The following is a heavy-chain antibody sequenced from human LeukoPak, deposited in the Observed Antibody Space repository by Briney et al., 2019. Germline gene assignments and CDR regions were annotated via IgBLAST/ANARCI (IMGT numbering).Heavy chain of an antibody. J-gene: IGHJ4*02. CDR2: IYPDDSDT. V-gene: IGHV5-51*01. CDR1: GYSFTSYW. Sequence: GESLKISCKGSGYSFTSYWIAWVRQMPGKGLEWMGIIYPDDSDTRYSPSFQRQVTISADKAISTAYLQWSSLKASDTAMYYCAKSGSYPVFVDYWGQGTLVTVSS. D-gene: IGHD1-26*01. CDR3: AKSGSYPVFVDY.